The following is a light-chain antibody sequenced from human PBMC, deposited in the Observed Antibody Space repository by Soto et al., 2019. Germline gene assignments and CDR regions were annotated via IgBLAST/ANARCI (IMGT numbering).Light chain of an antibody. CDR3: HQYDSYPRT. Sequence: DIQMTQSPSTLSASLGDRVTMTCRASQSLNRDYLAWYQQKPGKAPKLLIYKASTLETDVPSRFSGGGSGTAFTLTISSLQADDFATYYCHQYDSYPRTFGQGTKVDI. CDR1: QSLNRDY. CDR2: KAS. V-gene: IGKV1-5*03. J-gene: IGKJ1*01.